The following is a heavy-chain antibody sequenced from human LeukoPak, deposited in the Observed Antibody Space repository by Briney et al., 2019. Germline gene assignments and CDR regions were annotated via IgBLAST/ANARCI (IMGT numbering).Heavy chain of an antibody. J-gene: IGHJ6*03. CDR3: ARVGFLEWLSYYYYYMDV. CDR2: IIPIFGTA. Sequence: ASVKVSCKASGGTFSSYAISWVRQAPGQGLEWMGGIIPIFGTANYAQKFQGGVTITTDESTSTAYMELSSLRSEDTAVYYCARVGFLEWLSYYYYYMDVWGKGTTVTVSS. D-gene: IGHD3-3*01. V-gene: IGHV1-69*05. CDR1: GGTFSSYA.